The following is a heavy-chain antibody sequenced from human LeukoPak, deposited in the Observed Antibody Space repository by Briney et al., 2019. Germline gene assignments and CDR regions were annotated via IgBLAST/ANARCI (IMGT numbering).Heavy chain of an antibody. D-gene: IGHD3-3*01. V-gene: IGHV1-8*01. Sequence: WASVKVSCKASGYTFTSYDTNWVRQATGQGLEWMGWMNPNSGNTGYAQKFQGRVTMTRNTSISTAYMELSSLRSEDTAVYYCARGGRIWSGFGKDKPPICWGQGTLVTVSS. CDR3: ARGGRIWSGFGKDKPPIC. CDR2: MNPNSGNT. CDR1: GYTFTSYD. J-gene: IGHJ4*02.